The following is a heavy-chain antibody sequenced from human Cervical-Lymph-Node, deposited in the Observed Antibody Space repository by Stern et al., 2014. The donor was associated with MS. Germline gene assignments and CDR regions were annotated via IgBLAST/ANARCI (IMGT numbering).Heavy chain of an antibody. CDR3: ARVVGATDAFDM. CDR1: GFTFTLYT. D-gene: IGHD1-26*01. J-gene: IGHJ3*02. CDR2: ISATNSYI. Sequence: EVQLVESGGGLVKPGGSLRLSCAASGFTFTLYTIHWVRQAPGKEPAWVSSISATNSYIYYADLVKGRFTISRDNAKNSLYLQMNSLRAEDTALYYCARVVGATDAFDMWGQGTMVTVSS. V-gene: IGHV3-21*01.